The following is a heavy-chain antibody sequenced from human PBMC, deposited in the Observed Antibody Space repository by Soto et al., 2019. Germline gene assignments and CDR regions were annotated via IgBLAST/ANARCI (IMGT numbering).Heavy chain of an antibody. V-gene: IGHV3-23*01. Sequence: GGSLRLSCAASGFTFSSYAMSWVRQAPGKGLEWVSAISGSGGSTYYADSVKGRLTISKDTSKNQVVLTMTNMDPVDTATYYCARLAPEGYLAGVYYFDYWGQGTLVTVSS. CDR2: ISGSGGST. J-gene: IGHJ4*02. CDR1: GFTFSSYA. D-gene: IGHD2-15*01. CDR3: ARLAPEGYLAGVYYFDY.